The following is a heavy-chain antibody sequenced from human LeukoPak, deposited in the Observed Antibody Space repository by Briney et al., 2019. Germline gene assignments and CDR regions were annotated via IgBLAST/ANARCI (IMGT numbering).Heavy chain of an antibody. D-gene: IGHD3-22*01. CDR1: GGSISSYY. CDR3: ARANYYDSSGRDAFDI. CDR2: IYYSGST. Sequence: SETLSLTCTVSGGSISSYYWGWIRQPPGKGLEWIGYIYYSGSTNYNPSLKSRVTISVDTSKNQFSLKLSSVTAADTAVYYCARANYYDSSGRDAFDIWGQGTMVTVSS. J-gene: IGHJ3*02. V-gene: IGHV4-59*01.